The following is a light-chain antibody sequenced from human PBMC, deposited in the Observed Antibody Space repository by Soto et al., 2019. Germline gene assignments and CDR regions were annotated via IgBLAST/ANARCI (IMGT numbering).Light chain of an antibody. CDR3: QQYCTSPRCT. Sequence: EIVLSQSPATVSLSPGERATLSCRASQSVSSYLAWYQQKPGQAPRLLIYDASNRATGIPARFSGSGSGTDFTLTISILDPADFAVYYCQQYCTSPRCTFCQGTKVDI. J-gene: IGKJ1*01. CDR1: QSVSSY. CDR2: DAS. V-gene: IGKV3-11*01.